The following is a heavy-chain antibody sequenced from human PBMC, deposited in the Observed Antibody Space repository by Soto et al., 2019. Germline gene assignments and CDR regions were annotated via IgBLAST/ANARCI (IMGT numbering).Heavy chain of an antibody. CDR1: GFTFSSYA. D-gene: IGHD4-17*01. CDR3: AVLVTTVTTRTCLFDI. Sequence: QVQLVESGGGVVQPGRSLRLSCAASGFTFSSYAMHWFRQAPGKGLEWVAVISYDGSNKYYADSVKGRFTISRDNSKNTLYLQMNSLRAEDTAVYYCAVLVTTVTTRTCLFDIWGQGTMVTVSS. J-gene: IGHJ3*02. CDR2: ISYDGSNK. V-gene: IGHV3-30-3*01.